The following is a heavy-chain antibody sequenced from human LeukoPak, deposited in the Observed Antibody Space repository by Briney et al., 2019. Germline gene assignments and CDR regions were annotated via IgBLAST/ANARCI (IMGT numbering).Heavy chain of an antibody. J-gene: IGHJ6*03. Sequence: PSETLSLTCTVSGASISSHYWSWIRQPAGKGLEWIGRFHISGSTNYNPSLNSRVTMSIDTSKNQFSLKLSSVTAADTAVYYCASPAYGSGSYRSGCYYYYMDVWGKGTTVTISS. CDR3: ASPAYGSGSYRSGCYYYYMDV. D-gene: IGHD3-10*01. CDR2: FHISGST. V-gene: IGHV4-4*07. CDR1: GASISSHY.